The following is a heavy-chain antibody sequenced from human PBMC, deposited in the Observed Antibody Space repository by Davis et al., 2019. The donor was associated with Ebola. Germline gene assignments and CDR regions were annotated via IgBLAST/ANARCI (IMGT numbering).Heavy chain of an antibody. CDR1: GGSISSGGYY. V-gene: IGHV4-31*03. D-gene: IGHD5-24*01. Sequence: PSETLSLTCTVSGGSISSGGYYWSWIRQHPGKGLEWIGYIYYSGSTYYNPSLKSRVTISVDTSKNQFSLKLSSVTAADTAVYYCARGGLGRDGYKTGWFDPWGQGTLVTVSS. J-gene: IGHJ5*02. CDR2: IYYSGST. CDR3: ARGGLGRDGYKTGWFDP.